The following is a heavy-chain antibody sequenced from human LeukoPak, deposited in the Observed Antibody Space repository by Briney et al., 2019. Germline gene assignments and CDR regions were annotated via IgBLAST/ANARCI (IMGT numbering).Heavy chain of an antibody. V-gene: IGHV3-11*01. CDR3: AREVVSYYDFWSGYRYNWFDP. J-gene: IGHJ5*02. CDR2: ISSSGSTI. D-gene: IGHD3-3*01. Sequence: GGSLRLSCAASGFTFSDYDMSWIRQAPGKGLEWVSYISSSGSTIYYADSVKGRFTISRDNAKNSLYLQMNSLRAEDTAVYYCAREVVSYYDFWSGYRYNWFDPWGQGTLVTVSS. CDR1: GFTFSDYD.